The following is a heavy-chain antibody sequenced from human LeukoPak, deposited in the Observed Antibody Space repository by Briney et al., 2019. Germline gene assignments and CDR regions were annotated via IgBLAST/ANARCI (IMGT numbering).Heavy chain of an antibody. V-gene: IGHV3-21*01. Sequence: GGSLRLSCAASGFTFSSYSMNWVRQAPGKGLEWVSSISSSSSYIYYADSVKGRFTISRDNAKNSLYLQMNSLRAEGTAVYYCARDHLAAAGTGDAFDIWGQGTMVTVSS. CDR2: ISSSSSYI. CDR1: GFTFSSYS. D-gene: IGHD6-13*01. CDR3: ARDHLAAAGTGDAFDI. J-gene: IGHJ3*02.